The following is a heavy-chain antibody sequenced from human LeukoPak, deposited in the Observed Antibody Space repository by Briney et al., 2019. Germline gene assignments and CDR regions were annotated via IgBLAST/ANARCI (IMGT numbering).Heavy chain of an antibody. CDR1: GFXFSSYW. V-gene: IGHV3-74*01. CDR3: ARVDTAMGWAFDI. J-gene: IGHJ3*02. CDR2: INSDGRST. D-gene: IGHD5-18*01. Sequence: GGSLRLSCAASGFXFSSYWIHWVRQAPGKGLVWVSRINSDGRSTSYADSVKGRFTISRDNAKNTLYLQMNSLRAEDTAVYYCARVDTAMGWAFDIWGQGTMVTVSS.